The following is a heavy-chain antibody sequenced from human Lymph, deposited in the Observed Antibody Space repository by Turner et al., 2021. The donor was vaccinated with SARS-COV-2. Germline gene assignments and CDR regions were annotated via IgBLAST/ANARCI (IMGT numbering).Heavy chain of an antibody. CDR3: ARGFDY. Sequence: QVQLQESGPGLVKPSETLSLTCTVSGGSISSYYWSWIRQPPGKGLEWSGYIYYSGSTNYSHSLKSRVTISVDTSKNQFALKLTSVTAADTAVYYCARGFDYWGQGTLVTVSP. J-gene: IGHJ4*02. CDR1: GGSISSYY. CDR2: IYYSGST. V-gene: IGHV4-59*01.